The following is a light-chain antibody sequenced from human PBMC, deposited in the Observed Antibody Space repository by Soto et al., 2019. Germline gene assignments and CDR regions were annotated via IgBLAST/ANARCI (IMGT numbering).Light chain of an antibody. CDR3: GSYASATLI. CDR2: EVT. J-gene: IGLJ2*01. V-gene: IGLV2-14*03. CDR1: SNDIGAYNY. Sequence: QSVLTQPASVSGSPGQSITISCTGTSNDIGAYNYVSWYQQYPGEVPTLIIYEVTFRPSGVSNRFSGSKSGNTASLTISGLQTEDEADYYCGSYASATLIFGGGTK.